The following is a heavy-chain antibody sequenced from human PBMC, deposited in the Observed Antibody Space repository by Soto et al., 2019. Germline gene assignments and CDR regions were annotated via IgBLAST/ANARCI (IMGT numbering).Heavy chain of an antibody. Sequence: NPSETLSLTCTVSGGSISSSSYYWGWIRQPPGKGLEWIGSIYYSGSTYYNPSLKSRVTISVNTSKNQFSLKLSSVTAADTAVYYCARHQESWEVLDYWGQGTLVTVSS. D-gene: IGHD1-26*01. CDR1: GGSISSSSYY. CDR3: ARHQESWEVLDY. V-gene: IGHV4-39*01. J-gene: IGHJ4*02. CDR2: IYYSGST.